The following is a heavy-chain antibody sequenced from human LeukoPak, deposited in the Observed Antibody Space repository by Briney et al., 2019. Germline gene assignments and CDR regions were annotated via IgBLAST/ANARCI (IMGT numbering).Heavy chain of an antibody. CDR1: GFTFSDYY. D-gene: IGHD6-19*01. CDR3: VRVDTSGWHGWFDP. CDR2: ISSGSSIT. V-gene: IGHV3-11*06. Sequence: GGSLRLSCAASGFTFSDYYMSWIRQAPGKGLEWVSYISSGSSITYYADSVRGRFTISRDDAQKSLHLQMNSLRAEDTALYYCVRVDTSGWHGWFDPWGQGTLVTVSS. J-gene: IGHJ5*02.